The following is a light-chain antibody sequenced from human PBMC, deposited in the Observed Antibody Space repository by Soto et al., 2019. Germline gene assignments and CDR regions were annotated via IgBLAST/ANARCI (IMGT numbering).Light chain of an antibody. CDR3: QQYNSDFWT. CDR1: QSISSW. Sequence: DIQMTQSPSTLSASVGDRVTITCRASQSISSWLAWYQQKPGKAPKLLIYDASSLESGVPSRFSGSGSGTDVTLTISSLQPDDFATYYCQQYNSDFWTFGQGTKVEIK. V-gene: IGKV1-5*01. J-gene: IGKJ1*01. CDR2: DAS.